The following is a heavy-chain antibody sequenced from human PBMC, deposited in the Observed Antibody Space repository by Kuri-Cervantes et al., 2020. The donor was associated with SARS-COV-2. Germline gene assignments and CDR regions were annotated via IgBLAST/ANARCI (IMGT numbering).Heavy chain of an antibody. CDR2: IYYSGST. Sequence: SETLSPTCTVSGGSIRSSSYSWGWIRQPPGKGLEWIGSIYYSGSTYYNPSPKSRVTISVATSKNQFTLTLSSVTAADTAIYYCARHRVARHYYDSSGYPFYFDYWGRGTLVTVSS. CDR1: GGSIRSSSYS. CDR3: ARHRVARHYYDSSGYPFYFDY. D-gene: IGHD3-22*01. J-gene: IGHJ4*02. V-gene: IGHV4-39*01.